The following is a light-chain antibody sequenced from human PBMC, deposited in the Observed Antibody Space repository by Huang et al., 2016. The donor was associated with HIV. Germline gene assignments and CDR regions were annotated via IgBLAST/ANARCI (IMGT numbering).Light chain of an antibody. Sequence: ELVLTLSLGTLSLSPGERATLSCRASQSVSSNYLAWYQQKPGQAPRLLILGASRRATGITDRFSGSVSVTDFTLTISILEPEDFAMYYCQQYGTSQFTFGPGTKVDI. V-gene: IGKV3-20*01. CDR1: QSVSSNY. J-gene: IGKJ3*01. CDR2: GAS. CDR3: QQYGTSQFT.